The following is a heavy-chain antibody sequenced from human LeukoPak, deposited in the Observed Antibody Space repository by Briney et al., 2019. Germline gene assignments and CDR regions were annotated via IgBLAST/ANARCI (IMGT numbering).Heavy chain of an antibody. J-gene: IGHJ6*03. V-gene: IGHV3-53*01. CDR2: IYRDGRP. CDR3: ARDFPAYYLGSGRMVDYMDV. CDR1: GFNVSSNY. Sequence: PGGSMSISCAASGFNVSSNYMSWFRQAPGKGPHWQSVIYRDGRPYYADSLQGRLTISRDNSKNTLYLQMNSLRAEDTAVYYCARDFPAYYLGSGRMVDYMDVWGKGTTVTVPS. D-gene: IGHD3-10*01.